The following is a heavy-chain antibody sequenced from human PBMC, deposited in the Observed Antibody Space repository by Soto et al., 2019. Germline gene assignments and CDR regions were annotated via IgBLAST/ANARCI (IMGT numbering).Heavy chain of an antibody. CDR3: ARPFGGCCGGGSCYDRVDAFDI. Sequence: PSETLSLTCTVSGGAISSYYWSWIRQPPGKGLEWIGYISYSGNTNYNPSLKSRVTISVDTSKKQSSLKLSSVTAADTAVYFCARPFGGCCGGGSCYDRVDAFDIWGQGKMVTVS. CDR1: GGAISSYY. D-gene: IGHD2-15*01. V-gene: IGHV4-59*08. J-gene: IGHJ3*02. CDR2: ISYSGNT.